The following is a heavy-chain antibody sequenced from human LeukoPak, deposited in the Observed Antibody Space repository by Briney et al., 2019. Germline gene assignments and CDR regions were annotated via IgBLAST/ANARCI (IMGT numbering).Heavy chain of an antibody. CDR3: ARRYCSSTSCYWGLDP. CDR1: GGSISSGSYY. CDR2: IYTSGST. Sequence: SQTLSLTCTVSGGSISSGSYYWSWIRLPAGKGLEWIGRIYTSGSTNYNPSLKSRVTISVDTSKNQFSLKLSSVTAADTAVYYCARRYCSSTSCYWGLDPWGQGTLVTVSS. D-gene: IGHD2-2*01. V-gene: IGHV4-61*02. J-gene: IGHJ5*02.